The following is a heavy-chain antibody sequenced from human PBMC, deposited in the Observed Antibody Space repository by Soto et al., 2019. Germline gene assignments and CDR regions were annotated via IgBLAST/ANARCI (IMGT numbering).Heavy chain of an antibody. Sequence: SETLSLTCTVSGGSISSYYWSWIRQPPGKGLEWIGFIYYSGSTNYNPSLKSRVTISVDTSKNQFSLKLSSVTAADTAVYYCARAGYCSSTSCYVDGYYYYYYMYVLGKENTVTVSS. J-gene: IGHJ6*03. D-gene: IGHD2-2*01. CDR1: GGSISSYY. CDR3: ARAGYCSSTSCYVDGYYYYYYMYV. V-gene: IGHV4-59*13. CDR2: IYYSGST.